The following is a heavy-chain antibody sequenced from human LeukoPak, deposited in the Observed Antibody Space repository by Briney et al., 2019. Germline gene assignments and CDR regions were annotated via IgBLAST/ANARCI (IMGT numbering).Heavy chain of an antibody. D-gene: IGHD5-18*01. V-gene: IGHV1-2*02. Sequence: AASVKVSCKASGYTFTGYYMHWVRQAPGQGLEWMGWINPNTGGTNYAQKFQGRVTMTSDTSITTAYMELSRLRSDDTAVYYCARDIGSGYSYGLYNWFDPWGQGTLVTVSS. CDR3: ARDIGSGYSYGLYNWFDP. J-gene: IGHJ5*02. CDR2: INPNTGGT. CDR1: GYTFTGYY.